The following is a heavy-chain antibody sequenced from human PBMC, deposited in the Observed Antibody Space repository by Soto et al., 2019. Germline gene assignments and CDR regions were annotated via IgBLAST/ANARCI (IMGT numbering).Heavy chain of an antibody. J-gene: IGHJ3*02. D-gene: IGHD6-13*01. CDR2: ISGRGGNT. Sequence: EVQLLESGGGLVQPGGSLRLSCAASGFTFSSYAMSWVRQAPGKGLEWVSAISGRGGNTYYADSVKGRFTISRDNSKNTLDLQMNSLRAEDTAVYYCAKEGSSRGGAFDIWGQGTMVTVSS. V-gene: IGHV3-23*01. CDR1: GFTFSSYA. CDR3: AKEGSSRGGAFDI.